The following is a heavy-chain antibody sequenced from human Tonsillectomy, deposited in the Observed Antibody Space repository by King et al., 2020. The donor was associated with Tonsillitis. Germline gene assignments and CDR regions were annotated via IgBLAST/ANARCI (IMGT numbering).Heavy chain of an antibody. J-gene: IGHJ4*02. D-gene: IGHD3-10*01. CDR1: GFTFSSYW. Sequence: VQLVESGGGLVQPGGSLRLSCAASGFTFSSYWMSWVRQAPGKGLEWVANIKQDGSDKYYVDSVKGRFTISRDNAKNSLYLQMNSLSAEDTAVYYCARDLLVYGSGIGGYWGQGTLVTVSS. V-gene: IGHV3-7*03. CDR2: IKQDGSDK. CDR3: ARDLLVYGSGIGGY.